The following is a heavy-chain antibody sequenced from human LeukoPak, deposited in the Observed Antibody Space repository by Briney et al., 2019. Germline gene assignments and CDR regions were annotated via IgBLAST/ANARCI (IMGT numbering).Heavy chain of an antibody. J-gene: IGHJ4*02. CDR3: AKDSYSSGWYAEDY. V-gene: IGHV3-23*01. Sequence: GRSLRLSCAASGFTFSSYAMSWVRQAPGKGLEWVSAISGSGGSTYYADSVKGRFTISRDNSKNTLYLQMNSLRAEDTAVYYCAKDSYSSGWYAEDYWGQGTLVTVSS. D-gene: IGHD6-19*01. CDR1: GFTFSSYA. CDR2: ISGSGGST.